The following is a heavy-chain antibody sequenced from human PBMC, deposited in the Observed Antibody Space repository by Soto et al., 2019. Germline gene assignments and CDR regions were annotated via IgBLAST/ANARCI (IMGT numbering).Heavy chain of an antibody. Sequence: QVQLVQSGAEEKKPGASVKVSCKASGYTFTSYAMHWVRQAPGQRLEWMGWINAGNGNTKYSQKFQGRVTITRDTSASTAYMELSSLRSEDTAVYYCARAMRTMIGVVTPLNGMDVWGQGTTVTVSS. CDR1: GYTFTSYA. D-gene: IGHD3-22*01. J-gene: IGHJ6*02. V-gene: IGHV1-3*05. CDR2: INAGNGNT. CDR3: ARAMRTMIGVVTPLNGMDV.